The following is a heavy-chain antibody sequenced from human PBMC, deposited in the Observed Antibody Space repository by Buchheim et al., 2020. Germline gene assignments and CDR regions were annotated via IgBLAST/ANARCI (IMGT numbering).Heavy chain of an antibody. D-gene: IGHD2-2*01. CDR2: MNPNSGNT. Sequence: QVQLVQSGAEVKKPGASVKVSCKASGYTFTSYDINWVRQATGQGLEWMGWMNPNSGNTGYAQKFQGRVTMTRNTPISTAYLELSSMRSEDTAVYYCARDIVVVPAAMEIFDYYYYGMDVWGQGTT. J-gene: IGHJ6*02. CDR3: ARDIVVVPAAMEIFDYYYYGMDV. V-gene: IGHV1-8*01. CDR1: GYTFTSYD.